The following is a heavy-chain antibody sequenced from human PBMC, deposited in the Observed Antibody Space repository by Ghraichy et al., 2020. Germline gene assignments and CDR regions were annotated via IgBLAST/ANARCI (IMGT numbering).Heavy chain of an antibody. CDR1: GGSVSSGSYY. CDR3: ARVVRIAAAGSPNC. J-gene: IGHJ4*02. Sequence: SETLSLTCTVSGGSVSSGSYYWSWIRQPPGKGLEWIGYIYYSGSTNYNPSLKSRVTISVDTSKNQFSLKLSSLTAADSAVYYCARVVRIAAAGSPNCWGQGTLVPVSS. D-gene: IGHD6-13*01. CDR2: IYYSGST. V-gene: IGHV4-61*01.